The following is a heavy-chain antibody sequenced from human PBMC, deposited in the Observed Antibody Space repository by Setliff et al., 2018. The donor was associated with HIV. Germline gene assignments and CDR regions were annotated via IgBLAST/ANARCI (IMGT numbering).Heavy chain of an antibody. V-gene: IGHV3-72*01. D-gene: IGHD6-19*01. CDR1: GFTLSDQY. Sequence: GGSLRLSCAASGFTLSDQYMDWVRQAPGKGLEWVGRTRNKANSYTTEYAASVKGRISISRDDSKNSLYLQMNCLKTEDTAVYYCARARYSSGYYVSFDYWGQGTLVTVSS. CDR2: TRNKANSYTT. CDR3: ARARYSSGYYVSFDY. J-gene: IGHJ4*02.